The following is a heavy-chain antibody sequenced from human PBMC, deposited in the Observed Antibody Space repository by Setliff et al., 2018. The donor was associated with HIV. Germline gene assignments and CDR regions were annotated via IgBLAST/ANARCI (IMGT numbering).Heavy chain of an antibody. Sequence: PSETLSLTCTVSGGSINDYYWTWIRQPPGKRLEWIGYISYRGITNYSPSLKSRVSMSVDSSKNQYSLKLNSVTAADTAVYFCARYCGGDCYPRLDNAFESGAKGQGSPSPQ. CDR1: GGSINDYY. J-gene: IGHJ3*02. V-gene: IGHV4-59*08. D-gene: IGHD2-21*02. CDR2: ISYRGIT. CDR3: ARYCGGDCYPRLDNAFES.